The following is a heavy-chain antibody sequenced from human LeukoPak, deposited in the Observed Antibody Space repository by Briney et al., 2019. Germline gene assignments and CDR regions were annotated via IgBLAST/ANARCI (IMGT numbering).Heavy chain of an antibody. CDR1: GGSFSDYY. CDR2: IYYSGST. V-gene: IGHV4-31*11. J-gene: IGHJ4*02. D-gene: IGHD3-22*01. CDR3: ARHDRYYDSSGYSRYFFDY. Sequence: SETLSLTCAVYGGSFSDYYWSWIRQHPGKGLEWIGYIYYSGSTYYNPSLKSRVTISVDTSKNQFSLKLSSVTAADTAVYYCARHDRYYDSSGYSRYFFDYWGQGTLVTVSS.